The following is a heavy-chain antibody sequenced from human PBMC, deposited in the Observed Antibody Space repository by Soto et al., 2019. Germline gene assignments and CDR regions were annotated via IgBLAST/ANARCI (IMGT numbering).Heavy chain of an antibody. Sequence: QVQLVQSGAEVKKPGSSVKVSCKASGGTFSSYAISWVRQAPGQGLEWMGGIIPILGTANYAQKFQGRVTITADESTSTAYMELSSMRSEDTAVYYCARGRVAARNYYYYGMDVWGQGTTVTVSS. V-gene: IGHV1-69*01. J-gene: IGHJ6*02. D-gene: IGHD6-6*01. CDR2: IIPILGTA. CDR3: ARGRVAARNYYYYGMDV. CDR1: GGTFSSYA.